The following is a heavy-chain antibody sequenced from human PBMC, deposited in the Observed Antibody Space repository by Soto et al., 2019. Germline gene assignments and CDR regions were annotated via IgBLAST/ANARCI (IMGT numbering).Heavy chain of an antibody. CDR3: ARYFETHGMDV. D-gene: IGHD3-9*01. J-gene: IGHJ6*02. Sequence: QVQLVQSGAEVKKPGSSVKVSCKASGGTFSRYTISWMRQAPGQGLEWMGRIIPIFGIANYAQKFRGRVTITADKATGTADTELSSLRSEDTAVYFCARYFETHGMDVWGQGTTVTVSS. V-gene: IGHV1-69*02. CDR2: IIPIFGIA. CDR1: GGTFSRYT.